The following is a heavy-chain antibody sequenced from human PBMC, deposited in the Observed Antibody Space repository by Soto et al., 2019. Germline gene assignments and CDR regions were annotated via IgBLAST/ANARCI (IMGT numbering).Heavy chain of an antibody. D-gene: IGHD2-2*01. Sequence: QLQLQESGPGLVKPSETLSLTCTVSGGSINDDTYYWGWIRQPPGKGLEWIGSIYYSGTSSYNPSDMSRVIMAVGTSKQQLSLRLRSVTAADTAVYYWARLHCHSPNCVPRAPWGQGTLVIVSS. V-gene: IGHV4-39*01. J-gene: IGHJ5*02. CDR1: GGSINDDTYY. CDR3: ARLHCHSPNCVPRAP. CDR2: IYYSGTS.